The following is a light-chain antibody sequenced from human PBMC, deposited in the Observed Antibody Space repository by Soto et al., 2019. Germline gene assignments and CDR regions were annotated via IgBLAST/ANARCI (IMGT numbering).Light chain of an antibody. J-gene: IGKJ3*01. CDR2: DAS. CDR1: QAFSSA. CDR3: QPFQMWLVT. Sequence: ANQLTQSPYSLSASVGDRVTITCRASQAFSSALAWYQQKPGEPPELLIYDASTSQSAVPSRFNGTASGTDFILPIHTLPPEDFGTYYCQPFQMWLVTFGPGAKVDI. V-gene: IGKV1-13*02.